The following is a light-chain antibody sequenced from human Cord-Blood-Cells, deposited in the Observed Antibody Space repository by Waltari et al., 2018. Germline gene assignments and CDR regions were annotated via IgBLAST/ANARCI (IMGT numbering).Light chain of an antibody. CDR2: KAY. Sequence: DIQMTQSPSTLYASVGDRVTITCRASQSISSWLAWYQQKPGKAPKLLIYKAYSLESGVPSRFSGSGSGTEFTLTISSLQPDDFATYYCQQYNSYWTFGQGTKVEIK. J-gene: IGKJ1*01. V-gene: IGKV1-5*03. CDR1: QSISSW. CDR3: QQYNSYWT.